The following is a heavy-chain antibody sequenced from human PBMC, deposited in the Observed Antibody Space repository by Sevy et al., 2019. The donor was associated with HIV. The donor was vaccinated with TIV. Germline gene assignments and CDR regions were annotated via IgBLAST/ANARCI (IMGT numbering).Heavy chain of an antibody. CDR3: AKDRSYGGNSFDY. CDR2: ISWNSGSI. V-gene: IGHV3-9*01. CDR1: GFTFDDYA. Sequence: GGSLRLSCAASGFTFDDYAMHWVRQAPGKGLEWVSGISWNSGSIGYADSVKGRFTISIDNAKNSLYLQMNSLRAEDTALYYCAKDRSYGGNSFDYWGQGTLVTVSS. J-gene: IGHJ4*02. D-gene: IGHD2-15*01.